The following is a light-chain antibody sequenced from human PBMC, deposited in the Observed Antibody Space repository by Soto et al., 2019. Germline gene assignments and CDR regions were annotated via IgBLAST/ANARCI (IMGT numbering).Light chain of an antibody. CDR1: SNDVGTYNY. CDR3: SSYAGTNIVL. CDR2: EVT. Sequence: QSVLTQPPSASGSPGQSVTISCTGASNDVGTYNYVSWYQQHPGNAPKLMIYEVTKRPSGVPDRFSGSKSGNTASLTVSGLQTDDEADYYCSSYAGTNIVLFGGGTKVTVL. V-gene: IGLV2-8*01. J-gene: IGLJ2*01.